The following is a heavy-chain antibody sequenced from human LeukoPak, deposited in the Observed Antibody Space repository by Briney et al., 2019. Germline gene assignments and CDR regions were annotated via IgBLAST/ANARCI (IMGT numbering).Heavy chain of an antibody. Sequence: GGSLRLSCAASGFTFSSYGMNWVRQAPGKGLEWVSGISPSGGGTYYADSVKGRFTISRDNAKNSLYLQMDSLRAEDTAVYYCARSADDYGLDWFDPWGQGTLVTVSS. J-gene: IGHJ5*02. CDR2: ISPSGGGT. V-gene: IGHV3-23*01. CDR3: ARSADDYGLDWFDP. CDR1: GFTFSSYG. D-gene: IGHD4-17*01.